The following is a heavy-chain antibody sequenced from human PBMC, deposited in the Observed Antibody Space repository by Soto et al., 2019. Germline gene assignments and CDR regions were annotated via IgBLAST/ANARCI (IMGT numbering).Heavy chain of an antibody. V-gene: IGHV4-31*03. CDR2: IYYSGST. J-gene: IGHJ6*02. CDR3: ASLYSSSSDYYYYYGMDV. D-gene: IGHD6-6*01. Sequence: PSETLSLTCTVSGGSISSGGYYWSWIRQHPGKGLEWIGYIYYSGSTYYNPSLKSRVTISVDTSKNQFSLKLSSVTASDTAMYYCASLYSSSSDYYYYYGMDVWDQGTTVTVSS. CDR1: GGSISSGGYY.